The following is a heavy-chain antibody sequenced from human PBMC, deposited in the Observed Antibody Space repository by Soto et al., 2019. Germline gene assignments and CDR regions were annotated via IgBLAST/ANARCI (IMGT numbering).Heavy chain of an antibody. CDR2: ISYDGSNT. D-gene: IGHD2-15*01. CDR3: ATISRYCSGGDCHA. CDR1: GVSFNSYD. V-gene: IGHV3-30*03. Sequence: GGSLRLSCAASGVSFNSYDMHWVRQAPGKGPEWVAIISYDGSNTYYSDSVRGRFTISRDNSKDTLYLQMHSLRSEDTAIYYCATISRYCSGGDCHAWGQGTKVTVYS. J-gene: IGHJ5*02.